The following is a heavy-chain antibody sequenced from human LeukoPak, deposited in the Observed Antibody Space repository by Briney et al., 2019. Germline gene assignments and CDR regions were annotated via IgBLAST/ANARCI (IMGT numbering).Heavy chain of an antibody. J-gene: IGHJ5*02. Sequence: GRSLRPSRAAPGFTLDDYALHWGRQAPGKGLEGVSGISWNSGSIGYADSVKGRFTISRDNAKNSLYLQMNSLRAEDTALYYCAKDHYYYDSSGYSSWGQGTLVTVSS. V-gene: IGHV3-9*01. D-gene: IGHD3-22*01. CDR3: AKDHYYYDSSGYSS. CDR2: ISWNSGSI. CDR1: GFTLDDYA.